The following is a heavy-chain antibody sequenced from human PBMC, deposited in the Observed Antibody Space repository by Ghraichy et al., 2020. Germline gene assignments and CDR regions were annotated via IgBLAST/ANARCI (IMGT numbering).Heavy chain of an antibody. CDR3: ARAAIAARLRWFDP. CDR2: IYYSGST. Sequence: SETLSLTCTVSGGSISSYYWSWIRQPPGKGLEWIGYIYYSGSTNYNPSLKSRVTISVDRSKNQFSLKLSSVTAADTAVYYCARAAIAARLRWFDPWGQGTLVTVSS. V-gene: IGHV4-59*12. D-gene: IGHD6-6*01. J-gene: IGHJ5*02. CDR1: GGSISSYY.